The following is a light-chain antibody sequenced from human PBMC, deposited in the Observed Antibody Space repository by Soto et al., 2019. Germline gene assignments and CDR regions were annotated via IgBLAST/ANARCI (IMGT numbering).Light chain of an antibody. Sequence: QSVLTQPASVSGSPGQSITISCTGTSSDVGSYNLVSWYQQHPGKAPKLMIYEVTKRPSGVSDRFSGSKSGNTASLTISGVQAEDEALYYCCSYAGSITYVVFGGGTQLTVL. V-gene: IGLV2-23*02. J-gene: IGLJ2*01. CDR2: EVT. CDR3: CSYAGSITYVV. CDR1: SSDVGSYNL.